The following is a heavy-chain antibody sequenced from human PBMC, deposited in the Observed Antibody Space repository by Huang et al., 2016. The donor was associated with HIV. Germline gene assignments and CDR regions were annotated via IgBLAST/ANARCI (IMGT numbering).Heavy chain of an antibody. V-gene: IGHV3-30*18. CDR3: AKDREDSAYQLDY. CDR1: GFTFSNYG. J-gene: IGHJ4*02. CDR2: ISYDGSYK. Sequence: VQPGRSLRLSCAASGFTFSNYGVHWVRQAPGKGLEWVAAISYDGSYKYYSDSVKGRFTISRDDSQNTLYLQMSSLRAEDTAVYFCAKDREDSAYQLDYWGQGTRVTVSS. D-gene: IGHD5-12*01.